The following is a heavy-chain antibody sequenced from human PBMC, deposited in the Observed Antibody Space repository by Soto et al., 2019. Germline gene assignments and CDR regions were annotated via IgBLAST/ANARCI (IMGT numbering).Heavy chain of an antibody. CDR1: GYSFTSHY. V-gene: IGHV1-46*03. J-gene: IGHJ5*02. CDR2: IYPGGTNI. Sequence: QVQLVQSGPEVKKPGASVKLSCKAIGYSFTSHYMHWVRQAPGQGLEWMGTIYPGGTNIAYAQKCQRRGTMTTDSSTNTVYMELNSLTSADTAVYYCATDQSWYDLLWYFDPWGPGTLVTVSS. CDR3: ATDQSWYDLLWYFDP. D-gene: IGHD2-2*01.